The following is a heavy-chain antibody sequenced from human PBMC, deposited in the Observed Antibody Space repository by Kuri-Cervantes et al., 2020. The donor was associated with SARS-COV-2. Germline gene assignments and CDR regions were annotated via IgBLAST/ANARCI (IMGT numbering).Heavy chain of an antibody. CDR2: INHSGST. CDR3: ARDHSPISDPIVVVPAASWFDP. CDR1: GGSFSGYY. V-gene: IGHV4-34*01. D-gene: IGHD2-2*01. J-gene: IGHJ5*02. Sequence: SETLSLTCAVYGGSFSGYYWSWIRQPPGKGLEWIGEINHSGSTNYNPSLKSRVTMSVDTSKNQFSLKLSSVTAADTAVYYCARDHSPISDPIVVVPAASWFDPWGQGTLVTVSS.